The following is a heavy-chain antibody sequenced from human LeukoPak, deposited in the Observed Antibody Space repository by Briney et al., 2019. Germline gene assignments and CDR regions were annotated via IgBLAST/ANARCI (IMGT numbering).Heavy chain of an antibody. J-gene: IGHJ4*02. CDR1: GFTFSSYW. CDR3: AKERWGSSGYFDL. CDR2: IKEDGSEK. V-gene: IGHV3-7*01. D-gene: IGHD6-19*01. Sequence: GGSLRLSCTASGFTFSSYWMSWVRQAPGKGLEWVANIKEDGSEKYYVDSVKGRFTISRDNPKNSLSLQMNSLRVEDTAVFYCAKERWGSSGYFDLWGQGTLVTVSS.